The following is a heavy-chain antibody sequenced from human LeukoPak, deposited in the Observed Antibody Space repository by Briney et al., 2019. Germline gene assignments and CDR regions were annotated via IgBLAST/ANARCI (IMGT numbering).Heavy chain of an antibody. D-gene: IGHD2-21*02. CDR1: GFTFSTYT. CDR3: AKDVGGRWPLYYFDY. V-gene: IGHV3-30*04. Sequence: GGSLRLSCAASGFTFSTYTMHWVRQAPGKGLEWVAVTSYDGSNKYYADSVKGRFTISRDNAKNSLYLQMNSLRAEDTALYYCAKDVGGRWPLYYFDYWGQGTLVTVSS. J-gene: IGHJ4*02. CDR2: TSYDGSNK.